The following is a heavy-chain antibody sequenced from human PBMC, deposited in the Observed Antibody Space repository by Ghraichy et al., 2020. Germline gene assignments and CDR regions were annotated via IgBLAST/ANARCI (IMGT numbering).Heavy chain of an antibody. J-gene: IGHJ5*02. CDR1: GYTFTSYY. Sequence: ASVKVSCKASGYTFTSYYMHWVRQAPGQGLEWMGIINPSGGSTSYAQKFQGSVTMTRDTSTSTVYMELSSLRSEDTAVYYCARDPTSARLEANNWFDPWGQGTLVTVSS. D-gene: IGHD3-3*01. V-gene: IGHV1-46*01. CDR3: ARDPTSARLEANNWFDP. CDR2: INPSGGST.